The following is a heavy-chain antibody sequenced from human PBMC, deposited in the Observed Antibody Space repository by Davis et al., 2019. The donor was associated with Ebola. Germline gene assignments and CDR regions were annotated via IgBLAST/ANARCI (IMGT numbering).Heavy chain of an antibody. CDR2: ISDSGSRT. CDR1: GFTFSNYA. Sequence: PGGSLRLSCTASGFTFSNYAMTWVRQAPGKGLEWVSLISDSGSRTFYADSVEGRFTVSRDNSRHMVYLQMNSLTAEDTAVYYCAKELEEFYYFYFAMDVWGQGTTVAVSS. J-gene: IGHJ6*02. CDR3: AKELEEFYYFYFAMDV. V-gene: IGHV3-23*01. D-gene: IGHD1-1*01.